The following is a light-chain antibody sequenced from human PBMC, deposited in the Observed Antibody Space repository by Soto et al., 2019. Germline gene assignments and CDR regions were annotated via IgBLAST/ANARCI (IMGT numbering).Light chain of an antibody. CDR3: SSYTSSSTL. CDR2: DVS. Sequence: QSALTQPASVSGSPGQSITISCTGTSSDVGGYNYVSWYQQHPGKAPKLMIYDVSNRPSGVSNRFSGSKSGNTASLTISGLQAEDEADYYCSSYTSSSTLFGRGTKVTVL. V-gene: IGLV2-14*01. CDR1: SSDVGGYNY. J-gene: IGLJ2*01.